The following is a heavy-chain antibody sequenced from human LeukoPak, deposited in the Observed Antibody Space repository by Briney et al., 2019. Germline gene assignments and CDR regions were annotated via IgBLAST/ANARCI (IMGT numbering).Heavy chain of an antibody. J-gene: IGHJ6*03. CDR2: MNPNSGNT. Sequence: ASVKVSCKASGYTFTSYDINWVRQATGQGLEWMGWMNPNSGNTGYAQKFQGRVTMTRNTSISTAYMELSSLGSEDTAVYYCAREFGGYLNYYYYYMDVWGKGTTVTISS. D-gene: IGHD5-18*01. CDR3: AREFGGYLNYYYYYMDV. CDR1: GYTFTSYD. V-gene: IGHV1-8*01.